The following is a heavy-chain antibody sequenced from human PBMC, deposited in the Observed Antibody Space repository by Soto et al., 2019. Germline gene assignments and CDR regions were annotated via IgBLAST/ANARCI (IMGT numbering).Heavy chain of an antibody. D-gene: IGHD2-2*01. Sequence: GSGPTLVNPTQTLTLTCTFSGFSLSTSGVGVGWIRQPPGKALEWLALIYWDDDKRYSPSLKSRLTITKDTSKNQVVLTMTNMDPVDTATYYCAHSIGSVVVPAANGEYFQHWGQGTLVTVSS. CDR2: IYWDDDK. V-gene: IGHV2-5*02. CDR1: GFSLSTSGVG. CDR3: AHSIGSVVVPAANGEYFQH. J-gene: IGHJ1*01.